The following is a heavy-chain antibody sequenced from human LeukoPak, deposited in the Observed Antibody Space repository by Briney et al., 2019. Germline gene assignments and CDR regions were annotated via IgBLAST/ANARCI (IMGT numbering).Heavy chain of an antibody. CDR3: AKMPVSYSSGWSTFDY. CDR2: ISGSGGST. Sequence: GGPLRLSCAASGFTFSSYAMSWVRQAPGKGLEWVSAISGSGGSTYYADSVKGRFTISRDNSKNTLYLQMNSLRAEDTAVYYCAKMPVSYSSGWSTFDYWGRGNLVSVSS. J-gene: IGHJ4*02. V-gene: IGHV3-23*01. CDR1: GFTFSSYA. D-gene: IGHD6-19*01.